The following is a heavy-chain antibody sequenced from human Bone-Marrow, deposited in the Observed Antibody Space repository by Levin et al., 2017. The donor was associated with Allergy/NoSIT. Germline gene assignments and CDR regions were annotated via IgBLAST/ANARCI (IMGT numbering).Heavy chain of an antibody. CDR3: AKAMEASSLFDS. CDR2: VSWDGGST. J-gene: IGHJ4*02. Sequence: GGSLRLSCVASGFSFDDYATHWVRQAPGKGLEWVSLVSWDGGSTYYADSVKGRFSISRDNTKNSLYLHMNSLRPEDTALYYCAKAMEASSLFDSWGQGTLVTVSS. CDR1: GFSFDDYA. D-gene: IGHD6-6*01. V-gene: IGHV3-43D*03.